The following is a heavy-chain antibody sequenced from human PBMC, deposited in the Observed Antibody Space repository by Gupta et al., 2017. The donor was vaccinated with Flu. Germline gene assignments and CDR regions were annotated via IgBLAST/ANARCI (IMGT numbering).Heavy chain of an antibody. CDR1: GGSFSGYY. J-gene: IGHJ3*02. CDR3: ARGPNCSGGSCYSANAFDI. CDR2: INHSGST. D-gene: IGHD2-15*01. Sequence: QVQLQQWGAGLLKPSETLSLTCAVYGGSFSGYYWRWIRQPPGKGLEWIGEINHSGSTNYNPSLKSRVTISVDTSKNQFSLKLSSVTAADTAVYYCARGPNCSGGSCYSANAFDIWGQGTMVTVSS. V-gene: IGHV4-34*01.